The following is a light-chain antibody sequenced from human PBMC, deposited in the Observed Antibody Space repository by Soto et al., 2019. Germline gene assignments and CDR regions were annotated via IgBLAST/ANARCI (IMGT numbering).Light chain of an antibody. V-gene: IGKV3-20*01. CDR1: QSVSSSY. Sequence: EIVLTQSPGTLSLSPGERATLSCRASQSVSSSYLAWYQQKPGQAPRLLIYGASSRAPGIPDRFSGSGSGTDFTLTISRLEPADVAVYYCQQYGSSQYTFGQGTKLEIK. CDR3: QQYGSSQYT. J-gene: IGKJ2*01. CDR2: GAS.